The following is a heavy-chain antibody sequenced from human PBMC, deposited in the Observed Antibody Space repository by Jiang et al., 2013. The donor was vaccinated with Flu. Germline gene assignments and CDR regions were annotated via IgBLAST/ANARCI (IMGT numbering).Heavy chain of an antibody. D-gene: IGHD2-2*01. CDR2: VSTSLGT. CDR3: ARDQGTRYADV. J-gene: IGHJ3*01. Sequence: GSGLVKPSETLSLTCTVSGDSTSIYYWSWIRQPAGKGLEWIGRVSTSLGTNYNPSLKSRVTMSLDTSKNQFALNLTSVTAADTAVYYCARDQGTRYADVWGQGTLVTVPS. CDR1: GDSTSIYY. V-gene: IGHV4-4*07.